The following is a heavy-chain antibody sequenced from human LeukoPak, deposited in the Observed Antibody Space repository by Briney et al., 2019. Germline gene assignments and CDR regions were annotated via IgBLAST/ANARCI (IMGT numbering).Heavy chain of an antibody. CDR1: GYTFTSYG. CDR3: ARGLGWSQGFGELPQDY. CDR2: ISAYNGNT. V-gene: IGHV1-18*01. J-gene: IGHJ4*02. D-gene: IGHD3-10*01. Sequence: ASVKVSCKASGYTFTSYGISWVRQAPGQGLEWMGWISAYNGNTNYAQKLQGRVTMTTDTSTSTAYMELSSLRSEDTAVYYCARGLGWSQGFGELPQDYWGQGTLVTVSS.